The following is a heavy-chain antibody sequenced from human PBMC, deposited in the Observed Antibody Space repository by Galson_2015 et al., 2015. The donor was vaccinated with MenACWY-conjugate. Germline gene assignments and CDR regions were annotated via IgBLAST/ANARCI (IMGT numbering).Heavy chain of an antibody. V-gene: IGHV3-23*01. CDR3: ATPDGYCSGGSCYYDVYGMDV. D-gene: IGHD2-15*01. J-gene: IGHJ6*02. Sequence: TYYADSVKGRFTISRDNSKNTLSLQMNSLRAEDTAVYYCATPDGYCSGGSCYYDVYGMDVWGQGTTVTVSS. CDR2: T.